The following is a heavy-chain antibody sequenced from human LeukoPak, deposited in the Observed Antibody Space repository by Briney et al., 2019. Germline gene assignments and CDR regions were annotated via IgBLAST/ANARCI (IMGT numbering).Heavy chain of an antibody. V-gene: IGHV3-48*04. CDR1: GFIFSTYT. CDR2: ISSSDSTI. CDR3: ARELEAFDI. J-gene: IGHJ3*02. D-gene: IGHD1-1*01. Sequence: GESLRLSCAASGFIFSTYTMNWVRQAPGKGLEWVSDISSSDSTIYYADSVKGRFTISRDSAKNSLYLHMNSLRAEDTAVYYCARELEAFDIWGQGTMVTVSS.